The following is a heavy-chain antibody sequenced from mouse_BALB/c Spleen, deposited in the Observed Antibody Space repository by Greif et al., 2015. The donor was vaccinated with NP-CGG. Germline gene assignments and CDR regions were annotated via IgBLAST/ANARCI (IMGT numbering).Heavy chain of an antibody. V-gene: IGHV5-12-1*01. J-gene: IGHJ4*01. CDR3: ARYDGYYYYAMDY. CDR1: GFAFSSYD. CDR2: ISSGGGST. D-gene: IGHD2-3*01. Sequence: EVKLVESGGGLVKPGGSLKLSCAASGFAFSSYDMSWVRQTPEKRLEWVAYISSGGGSTYNPDTVKGRFTISRDNAKNTLYLQMSSLKSEDTAMYYCARYDGYYYYAMDYWGQGTSVTVSS.